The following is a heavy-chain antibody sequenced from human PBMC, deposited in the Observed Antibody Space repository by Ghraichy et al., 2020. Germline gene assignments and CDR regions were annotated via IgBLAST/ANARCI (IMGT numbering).Heavy chain of an antibody. J-gene: IGHJ4*02. V-gene: IGHV1-58*01. CDR3: AAFRYYDFWSGSDYKDY. Sequence: SVKVSCKASGFTFTSSAVQWVRQARGQRLEWIGWIVVGSGNTNYAQKFQERVTITRDMSTSTAYMELSSLRSEDTAVYYCAAFRYYDFWSGSDYKDYWGQGTLVTVSS. D-gene: IGHD3-3*01. CDR1: GFTFTSSA. CDR2: IVVGSGNT.